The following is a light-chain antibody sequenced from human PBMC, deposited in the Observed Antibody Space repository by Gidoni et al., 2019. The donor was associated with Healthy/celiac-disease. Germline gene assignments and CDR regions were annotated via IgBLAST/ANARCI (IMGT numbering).Light chain of an antibody. Sequence: QSVLTQPPSASGTPGQRFTISCSGSRSNIGSNTVNWYQQLPGTAPKLLIYSNNQRPSGVPDRFSGSKSGTSASLAISGLQSEDEADYYCAAWDDSLNGSVVFGGGTKLTVL. CDR1: RSNIGSNT. CDR2: SNN. CDR3: AAWDDSLNGSVV. V-gene: IGLV1-44*01. J-gene: IGLJ2*01.